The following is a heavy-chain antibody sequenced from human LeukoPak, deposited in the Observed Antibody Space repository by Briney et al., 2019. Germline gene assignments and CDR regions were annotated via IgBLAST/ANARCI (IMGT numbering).Heavy chain of an antibody. CDR2: IYTSGST. Sequence: SETLSLTCTVPGGSIGDYYWSWVRQPAGKRLEWIGRIYTSGSTNYNPSLKSRVTMSLDTSKNQFSLKLSSVTAADTAVYYCARAYYDGSGPWSFDYWVQGTQVTVSP. J-gene: IGHJ4*02. CDR3: ARAYYDGSGPWSFDY. CDR1: GGSIGDYY. D-gene: IGHD3-22*01. V-gene: IGHV4-4*07.